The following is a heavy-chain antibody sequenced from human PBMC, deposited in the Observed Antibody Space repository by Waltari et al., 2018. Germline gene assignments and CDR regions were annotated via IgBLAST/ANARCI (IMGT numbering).Heavy chain of an antibody. CDR3: ARVRYCSGGSCSAEYFQH. D-gene: IGHD2-15*01. J-gene: IGHJ1*01. CDR1: GYTFHGYY. V-gene: IGHV1-2*02. Sequence: QVQLVQSGAEVKKPGASVKVSCKASGYTFHGYYMNWVRQDTGPGLEWMGWINPNSGGTNYAQKFQGRVTMTRDTSISTAYMELSRLRSDDTAVYYWARVRYCSGGSCSAEYFQHWGQGTLVTVSS. CDR2: INPNSGGT.